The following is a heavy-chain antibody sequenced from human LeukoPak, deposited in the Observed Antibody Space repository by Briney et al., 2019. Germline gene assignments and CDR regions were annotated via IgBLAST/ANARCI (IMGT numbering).Heavy chain of an antibody. Sequence: GSLRLSCAASGFTFSSYWMHWVRQAPGKGLVWVSRINSDGSSTSYADSVKGRFTISRDNVKNTLYLQMNSLRAEDTAVYYCARVEAVAGYDAFDIWGQGTMVTVSS. J-gene: IGHJ3*02. CDR1: GFTFSSYW. CDR2: INSDGSST. CDR3: ARVEAVAGYDAFDI. V-gene: IGHV3-74*01. D-gene: IGHD6-19*01.